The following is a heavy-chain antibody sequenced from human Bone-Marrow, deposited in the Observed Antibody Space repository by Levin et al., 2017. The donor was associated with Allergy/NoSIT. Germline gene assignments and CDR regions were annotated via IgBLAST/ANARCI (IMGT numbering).Heavy chain of an antibody. CDR3: VREAAASVFDM. Sequence: PGGSLRLSCSASGFIFNSHYMDWVRQAPGKGLEWVGRSRNKANNYITEYAASLKGRVIISRDDSKNSAYMQMSNLNSEDTAIYYCVREAAASVFDMWGRGAMFTVSS. J-gene: IGHJ3*01. CDR1: GFIFNSHY. V-gene: IGHV3-72*01. D-gene: IGHD5/OR15-5a*01. CDR2: SRNKANNYIT.